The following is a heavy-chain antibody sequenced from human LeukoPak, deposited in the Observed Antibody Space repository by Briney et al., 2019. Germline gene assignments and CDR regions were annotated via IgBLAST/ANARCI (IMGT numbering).Heavy chain of an antibody. J-gene: IGHJ5*02. CDR1: GGSFSGYY. D-gene: IGHD3-9*01. CDR3: ARSRPVHYDILTGSGESAWFDP. Sequence: PSETLSLTCAVYGGSFSGYYWSWIRQPPGKGLEWIGEINHSGSTNYNPSLKSRVTISVDTSKNQFSLKLSSVTAADTAVYYCARSRPVHYDILTGSGESAWFDPWGQGTLVTVSS. CDR2: INHSGST. V-gene: IGHV4-34*01.